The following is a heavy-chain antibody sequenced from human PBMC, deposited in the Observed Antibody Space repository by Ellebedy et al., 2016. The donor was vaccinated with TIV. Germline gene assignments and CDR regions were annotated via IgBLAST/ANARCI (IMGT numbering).Heavy chain of an antibody. J-gene: IGHJ4*02. V-gene: IGHV1-46*04. D-gene: IGHD5-12*01. CDR1: GYTFSSYF. CDR3: ARWGSYSGTFQGPFDF. Sequence: AASVKVSCKASGYTFSSYFVHWVRQAPGQGPEWMGIINPSGGSTTYAQNLQGRVTMTRDTSTTTVYMEVSSLRSEDTAVYYCARWGSYSGTFQGPFDFWGQGVLVTVSS. CDR2: INPSGGST.